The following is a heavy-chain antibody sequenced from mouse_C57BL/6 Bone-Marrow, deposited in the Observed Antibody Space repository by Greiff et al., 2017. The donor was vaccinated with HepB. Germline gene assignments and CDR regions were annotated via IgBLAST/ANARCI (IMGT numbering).Heavy chain of an antibody. V-gene: IGHV1-62-2*01. CDR3: ARHAPDYYGSSAGFAY. D-gene: IGHD1-1*01. Sequence: VQLVESGAELVKPGASVKLSCKASGYTFTEYTIHWVKQRSGQGLEWIGWFYPGSGSIKYNEKFKDKATLTADKSSSTVYMELSRLTSEDSAVYFCARHAPDYYGSSAGFAYWGQGTLVTVSA. J-gene: IGHJ3*01. CDR2: FYPGSGSI. CDR1: GYTFTEYT.